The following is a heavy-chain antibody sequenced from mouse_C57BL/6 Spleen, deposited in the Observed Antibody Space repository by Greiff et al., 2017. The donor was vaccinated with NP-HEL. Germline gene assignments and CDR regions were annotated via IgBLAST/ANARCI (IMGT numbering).Heavy chain of an antibody. Sequence: VQLQQPGAELVRPGTSVKLSCKASGYTFTSYWMHWVKQRPGQGLEWIGVIDPSDSYTNYNQKFKGKATLTVDTSSSTAYMQLSSLTSEDSAVYYCARTPSDGYYVGWFAYWGQGTLVTVSA. D-gene: IGHD2-3*01. CDR1: GYTFTSYW. V-gene: IGHV1-59*01. CDR3: ARTPSDGYYVGWFAY. CDR2: IDPSDSYT. J-gene: IGHJ3*01.